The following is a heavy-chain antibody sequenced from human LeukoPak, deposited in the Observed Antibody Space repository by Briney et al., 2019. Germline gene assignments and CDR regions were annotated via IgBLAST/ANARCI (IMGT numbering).Heavy chain of an antibody. CDR1: XXTXSSYA. Sequence: GGSLRLSCAXSXXTXSSYAMSWVRQAPGKGLEWVSAISGSGGSTYYADSVKGRFTISRDNSKNTLYLQMNSLRAEDTAVYYCARGYPYDAFDIWGQGTMVTVSS. CDR3: ARGYPYDAFDI. V-gene: IGHV3-23*01. J-gene: IGHJ3*02. D-gene: IGHD1-1*01. CDR2: ISGSGGST.